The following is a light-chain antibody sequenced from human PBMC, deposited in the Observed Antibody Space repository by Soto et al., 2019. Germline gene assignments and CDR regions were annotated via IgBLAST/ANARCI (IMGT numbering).Light chain of an antibody. Sequence: DIQMTQSPSSLSASVGDRVTITCRASQGISNSLAWYQQKPGKVPKLLIYAASTLQSGVPSRFSGSGSGTDFTLTISSLLPEDVATYYCQKYNTSPRTFGQGTKVEIK. CDR1: QGISNS. J-gene: IGKJ1*01. CDR2: AAS. V-gene: IGKV1-27*01. CDR3: QKYNTSPRT.